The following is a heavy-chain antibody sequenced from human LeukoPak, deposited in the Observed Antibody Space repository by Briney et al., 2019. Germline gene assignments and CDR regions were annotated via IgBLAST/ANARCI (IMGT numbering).Heavy chain of an antibody. CDR3: ARDTHYYGSGSPAFDL. V-gene: IGHV1-46*01. Sequence: GASVKVSCKASGYTFTSYYMHWVRQAPGQGLEWMGIINPSGGSTSYAQKFQGRVTMTRDTSTSTVYMELSSLRSEDTAVYYCARDTHYYGSGSPAFDLWGRGTMVTVSS. J-gene: IGHJ3*01. CDR1: GYTFTSYY. D-gene: IGHD3-10*01. CDR2: INPSGGST.